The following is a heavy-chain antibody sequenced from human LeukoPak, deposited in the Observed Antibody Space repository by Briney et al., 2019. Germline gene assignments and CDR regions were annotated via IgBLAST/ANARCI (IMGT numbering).Heavy chain of an antibody. Sequence: GGSLRLSCAASRFTFSSYWMTWVRQAPGKGLEWVANIKRDGSEKYYVDSVKGRFTISRDNAKDSLFLQMNSLRVEDTAVYYCAKDVVPRVDLYYFDYWGQGTLVTVSS. D-gene: IGHD5-12*01. CDR1: RFTFSSYW. CDR2: IKRDGSEK. V-gene: IGHV3-7*03. CDR3: AKDVVPRVDLYYFDY. J-gene: IGHJ4*02.